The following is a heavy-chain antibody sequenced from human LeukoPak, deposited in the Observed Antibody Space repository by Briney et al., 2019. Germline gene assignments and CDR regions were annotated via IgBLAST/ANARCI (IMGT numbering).Heavy chain of an antibody. CDR1: GYTFTSYG. Sequence: ASVKVSCKASGYTFTSYGISWVRQAPGQGLEWMGWISAYNGNTNYAQKLQGRVTMTTDTSTSTAYMELRSLRSDDTAVYYCARDSRRTTVVTPVVYRGQGTLVTVSS. D-gene: IGHD4-23*01. J-gene: IGHJ4*02. V-gene: IGHV1-18*01. CDR3: ARDSRRTTVVTPVVY. CDR2: ISAYNGNT.